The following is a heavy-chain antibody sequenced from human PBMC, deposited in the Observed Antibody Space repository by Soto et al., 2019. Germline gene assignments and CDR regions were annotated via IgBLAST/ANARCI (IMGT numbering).Heavy chain of an antibody. Sequence: QVQLQQWGAGLLKPSETLSLTCAVYGGSFSGYYWSWIRQPPGKGLEWIGEINHSGSTNYNPSLKSRVTISVDTSKNQFSLKLSSVTAADTAVYYCARGPYGGAPNDYWCQGTLVTVSS. CDR2: INHSGST. V-gene: IGHV4-34*01. D-gene: IGHD2-21*01. CDR3: ARGPYGGAPNDY. J-gene: IGHJ4*02. CDR1: GGSFSGYY.